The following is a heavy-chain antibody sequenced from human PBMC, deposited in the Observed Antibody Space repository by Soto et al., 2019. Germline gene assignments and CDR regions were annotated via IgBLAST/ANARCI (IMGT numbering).Heavy chain of an antibody. Sequence: QVQLVESGGGVVQPGRSLRLSCAASGFTFRSYGMHWVRQAPGKGLEWVAVISYDGSNKHYADSVKGRFTISRDNSKNTLYLQMSSLRAEDTAVYYCVKDGSSGWPYYNDMDVRGQGTTVTVSS. CDR1: GFTFRSYG. CDR2: ISYDGSNK. CDR3: VKDGSSGWPYYNDMDV. D-gene: IGHD6-19*01. J-gene: IGHJ6*02. V-gene: IGHV3-30*18.